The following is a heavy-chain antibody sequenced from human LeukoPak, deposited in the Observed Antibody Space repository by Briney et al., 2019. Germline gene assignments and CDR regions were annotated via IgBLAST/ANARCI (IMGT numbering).Heavy chain of an antibody. J-gene: IGHJ4*02. V-gene: IGHV3-20*04. CDR1: GFTFDDYG. CDR2: INWNGGST. Sequence: GGSLRLSCAASGFTFDDYGMSWVCQAPGKGLEWVSGINWNGGSTGYADSVKGRFTISRDNAKDSLYLQMNSLRAEDMALYYCAKGGYCSSTSCYLDYWGQGTLVTVSS. CDR3: AKGGYCSSTSCYLDY. D-gene: IGHD2-2*01.